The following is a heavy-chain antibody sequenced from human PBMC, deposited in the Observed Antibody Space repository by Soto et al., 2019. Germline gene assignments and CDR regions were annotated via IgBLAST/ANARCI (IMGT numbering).Heavy chain of an antibody. Sequence: SETLSLTCAVSGGSISSSNWWSWVRQPPGKGLEWIGEIYHSGSTNYNPSIKSRVTISVDKSKNQFSLKLSSVTAADTAVYYFAGLSSPSLGAAYWFDPWGQGTLVTVSS. CDR3: AGLSSPSLGAAYWFDP. J-gene: IGHJ5*02. CDR2: IYHSGST. V-gene: IGHV4-4*02. CDR1: GGSISSSNW. D-gene: IGHD6-6*01.